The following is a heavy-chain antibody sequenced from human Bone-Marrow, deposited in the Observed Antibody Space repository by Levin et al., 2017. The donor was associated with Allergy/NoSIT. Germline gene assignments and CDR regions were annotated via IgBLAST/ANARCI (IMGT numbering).Heavy chain of an antibody. CDR2: ISAYSGKR. Sequence: AASVKVSCKASGYTFSSYSIAWVRQAPGQGLEWMGWISAYSGKRHSAQKFQGRVTMTSERSTMTAYMELRGLESDDTAVYYCARVISSRIYPLQVDYWGQGTLVTVSS. J-gene: IGHJ4*02. D-gene: IGHD6-13*01. CDR1: GYTFSSYS. CDR3: ARVISSRIYPLQVDY. V-gene: IGHV1-18*01.